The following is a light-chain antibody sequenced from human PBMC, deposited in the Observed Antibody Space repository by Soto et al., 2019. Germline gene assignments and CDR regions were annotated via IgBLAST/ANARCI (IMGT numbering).Light chain of an antibody. J-gene: IGLJ1*01. V-gene: IGLV2-14*01. Sequence: SALTPPASVSGSPGQSITISCTGTSSDVGGYNYVSWYQQQSGKAPKLMIHEVSNRPSGVSNRFSGSKSGNTASLTISGLQAEDEADYYCSSYTSSRAYVFGIGTKVTVL. CDR2: EVS. CDR3: SSYTSSRAYV. CDR1: SSDVGGYNY.